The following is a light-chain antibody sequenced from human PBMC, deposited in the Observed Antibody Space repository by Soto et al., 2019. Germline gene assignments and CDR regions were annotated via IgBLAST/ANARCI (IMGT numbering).Light chain of an antibody. Sequence: QSVLTQPPSVSGAPGQRVTISCTGSSSNIGADHDVHWYQQFPGMAPKLLIYGNTNRPSGVPDRFSGSRSATSASLAITGLQPEDEADYYCQSYDNSPSAHVFGSGTNVTVL. CDR2: GNT. CDR3: QSYDNSPSAHV. V-gene: IGLV1-40*01. J-gene: IGLJ1*01. CDR1: SSNIGADHD.